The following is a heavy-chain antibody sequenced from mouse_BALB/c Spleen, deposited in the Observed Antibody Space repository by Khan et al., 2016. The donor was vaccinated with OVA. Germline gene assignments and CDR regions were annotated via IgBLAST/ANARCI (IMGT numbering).Heavy chain of an antibody. CDR2: IGPGSGST. CDR1: GYTFTSYW. V-gene: IGHV1S41*01. J-gene: IGHJ4*01. Sequence: DLVKPGASVKLSCKASGYTFTSYWINWIKQRPGQGLEWIGRIGPGSGSTSYNEMFTGKATLTVDTTSSTAYIQLSSLSSEDSAVYFCAISNYYGSSLYAMDYWGQGTSVTVSS. D-gene: IGHD1-1*01. CDR3: AISNYYGSSLYAMDY.